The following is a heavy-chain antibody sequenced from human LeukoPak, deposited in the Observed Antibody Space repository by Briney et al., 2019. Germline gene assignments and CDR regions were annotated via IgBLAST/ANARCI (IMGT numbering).Heavy chain of an antibody. D-gene: IGHD6-13*01. CDR2: IYYSGST. CDR3: ARGGSSWLHYFDY. Sequence: SQTLSLTCTVSGGSISSGGYYWSWIRQHRGKGLEWIGYIYYSGSTYYNPSLKSRVTISVDTSKNQFSLKLSSVTAADTAVYYCARGGSSWLHYFDYWGQGTLVTVSS. J-gene: IGHJ4*02. CDR1: GGSISSGGYY. V-gene: IGHV4-31*03.